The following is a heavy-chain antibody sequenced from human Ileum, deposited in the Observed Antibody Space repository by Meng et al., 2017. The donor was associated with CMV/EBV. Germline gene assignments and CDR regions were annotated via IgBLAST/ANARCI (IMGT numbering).Heavy chain of an antibody. Sequence: GESLKISCAASGFSFSDFYMGWVRQAPGKGLEWISHISKSSETIYYADSVKGRFTISRDDAKNSLYLQMNSLSAEDTAVYYCARDVNYYDSTGYFDLWGQGTLVTVSS. CDR3: ARDVNYYDSTGYFDL. J-gene: IGHJ4*02. CDR2: ISKSSETI. CDR1: GFSFSDFY. V-gene: IGHV3-11*04. D-gene: IGHD3-10*01.